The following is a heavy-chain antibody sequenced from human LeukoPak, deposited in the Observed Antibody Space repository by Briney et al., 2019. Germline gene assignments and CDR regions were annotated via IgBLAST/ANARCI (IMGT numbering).Heavy chain of an antibody. J-gene: IGHJ6*02. CDR1: GFTFSSYA. Sequence: GGSLRLSCAASGFTFSSYAMSCVRQAPGKGLEWVSAIIGSGGSTYYADSVKGRFTISRDNSKNTLYLQMNSLRAEDTAVYYCAKDPHYYDSSGATDYYYYGMDVWGQGTTVTVSS. D-gene: IGHD3-22*01. V-gene: IGHV3-23*01. CDR2: IIGSGGST. CDR3: AKDPHYYDSSGATDYYYYGMDV.